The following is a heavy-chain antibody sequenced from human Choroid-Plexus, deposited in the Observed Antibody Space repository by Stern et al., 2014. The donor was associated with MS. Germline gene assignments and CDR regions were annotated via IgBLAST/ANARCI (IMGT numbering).Heavy chain of an antibody. CDR3: AKDRWGDGYPIFDY. D-gene: IGHD5-24*01. Sequence: DQLVESGGGVVQPGRSLRLSCAASGFTFNYYAMHWVRQAPGKGLEWGASTSYVGSNQNYADSVKGRFTISRDNSKNTLYLQMNSLRAADTAVYYCAKDRWGDGYPIFDYWGQGTVVTVSS. CDR2: TSYVGSNQ. V-gene: IGHV3-30*18. J-gene: IGHJ4*02. CDR1: GFTFNYYA.